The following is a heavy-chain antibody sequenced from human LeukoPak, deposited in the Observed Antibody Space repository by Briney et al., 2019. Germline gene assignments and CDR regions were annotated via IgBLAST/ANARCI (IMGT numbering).Heavy chain of an antibody. CDR1: GFTVSSNY. Sequence: GGSLRLSCAASGFTVSSNYMSWVRQAPGKGLEWVSVIYSGGSTYYADSVKGRFTISRDNSKNTLYLQMNSLRAEDTAVYYCVRDYSSGYAPQWGQGTLVTVSS. CDR2: IYSGGST. J-gene: IGHJ4*02. D-gene: IGHD3-22*01. CDR3: VRDYSSGYAPQ. V-gene: IGHV3-53*01.